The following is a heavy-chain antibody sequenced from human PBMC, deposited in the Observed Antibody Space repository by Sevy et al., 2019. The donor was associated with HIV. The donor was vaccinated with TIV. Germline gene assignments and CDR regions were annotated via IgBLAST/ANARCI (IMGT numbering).Heavy chain of an antibody. CDR1: GFTFSSYT. D-gene: IGHD6-13*01. Sequence: GESLKISCAASGFTFSSYTMNWVRQAPGKGLEWVSSITFLSNYIYYADSVKGRFTISRDNAKNSVYLQMNSLRVEDTAVYYCAIGGSNWPYFDYWGQGTLVTVSS. V-gene: IGHV3-21*01. CDR3: AIGGSNWPYFDY. J-gene: IGHJ4*02. CDR2: ITFLSNYI.